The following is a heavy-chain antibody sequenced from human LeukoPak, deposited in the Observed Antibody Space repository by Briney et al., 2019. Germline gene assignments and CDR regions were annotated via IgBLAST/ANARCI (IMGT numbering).Heavy chain of an antibody. Sequence: GGSLRLSCAASGFTFSSYSMNWVRQAPGKGLEWVSSISSISSYIYYAHSVKGRFTISRDNAKNSLYLQMNSLRAEDTAVYYCASNPYSSYDYWGQGTLVTVSS. CDR2: ISSISSYI. CDR3: ASNPYSSYDY. V-gene: IGHV3-21*01. D-gene: IGHD6-6*01. CDR1: GFTFSSYS. J-gene: IGHJ4*02.